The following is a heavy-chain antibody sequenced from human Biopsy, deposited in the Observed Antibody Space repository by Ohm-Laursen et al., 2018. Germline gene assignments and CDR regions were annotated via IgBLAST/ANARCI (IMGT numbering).Heavy chain of an antibody. Sequence: SVKVPCKASGNTFATYHIHWVRQAPGQGLEWMGVISPSGATTSFSQKFQGRITMTRDTSTGTVYMDLNSLGSEDTAVYYCARAGVGSDGTDSYYYGMDVWGPGTTVTVSS. J-gene: IGHJ6*02. CDR2: ISPSGATT. CDR1: GNTFATYH. CDR3: ARAGVGSDGTDSYYYGMDV. V-gene: IGHV1-46*01. D-gene: IGHD5-24*01.